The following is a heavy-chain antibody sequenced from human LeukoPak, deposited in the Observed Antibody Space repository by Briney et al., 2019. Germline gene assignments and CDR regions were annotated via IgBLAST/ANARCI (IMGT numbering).Heavy chain of an antibody. J-gene: IGHJ5*02. CDR2: IWYDGGNK. Sequence: GRSLRLSCAASGFTFGSYGMHWVRQAPGKGLEWVAVIWYDGGNKYYADSVKGRFTISRDNSKNTLYLQMNSLRAEDTAVYYCARDVGSYSRPLNWFDPWGQGTLVTVSS. D-gene: IGHD6-13*01. CDR1: GFTFGSYG. V-gene: IGHV3-33*01. CDR3: ARDVGSYSRPLNWFDP.